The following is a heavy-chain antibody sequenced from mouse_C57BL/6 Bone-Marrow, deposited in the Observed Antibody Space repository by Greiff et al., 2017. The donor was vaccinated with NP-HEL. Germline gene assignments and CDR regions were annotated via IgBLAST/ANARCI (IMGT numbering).Heavy chain of an antibody. J-gene: IGHJ3*01. V-gene: IGHV2-2*01. Sequence: QVQLKESGPGLVQPSQSLSITCTVSGFSLTSYGVHWVRQSPGKGLEWLGVIWSGGSTDYNAAFISRLSIRKDNSKSQVFFKMNSLQADDTARDDCADNSAYYSNPAGFAYRGQGTLVTVSA. D-gene: IGHD2-5*01. CDR3: ADNSAYYSNPAGFAY. CDR1: GFSLTSYG. CDR2: IWSGGST.